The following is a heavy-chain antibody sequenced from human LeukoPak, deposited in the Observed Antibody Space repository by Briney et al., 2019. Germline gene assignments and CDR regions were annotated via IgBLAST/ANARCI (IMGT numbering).Heavy chain of an antibody. CDR3: ARVDYYGSGSYYAYYYHGMDV. J-gene: IGHJ6*02. V-gene: IGHV4-34*01. Sequence: SETLSLTCAVYGGSFSGYYWSWIRQPPGKGLEWIGEINHSGSTNYNPSLKSRVTISVDTSKNQFSLKLSSVTAADTAVYYCARVDYYGSGSYYAYYYHGMDVWGQGTTVTVSS. CDR2: INHSGST. CDR1: GGSFSGYY. D-gene: IGHD3-10*01.